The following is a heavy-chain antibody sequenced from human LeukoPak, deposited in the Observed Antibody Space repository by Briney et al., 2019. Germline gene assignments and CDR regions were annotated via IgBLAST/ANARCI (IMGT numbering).Heavy chain of an antibody. V-gene: IGHV1-18*01. D-gene: IGHD3-22*01. CDR2: ISAYNGNT. J-gene: IGHJ4*02. CDR1: GYTFTSYG. CDR3: ARDKWGYYDSSGYYDSFDY. Sequence: ASVKVSCKASGYTFTSYGISGVRQAPGQGLEWMEWISAYNGNTKDAQKLQGRVTMTTDTSTSTAYMELRSLRSDDTAVYYCARDKWGYYDSSGYYDSFDYWGQGTLVTVSS.